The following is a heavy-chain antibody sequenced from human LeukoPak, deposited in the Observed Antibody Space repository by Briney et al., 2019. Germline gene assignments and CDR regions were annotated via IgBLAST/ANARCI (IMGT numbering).Heavy chain of an antibody. V-gene: IGHV3-23*01. CDR2: ISGSGSST. J-gene: IGHJ4*02. D-gene: IGHD7-27*01. CDR1: GSTFSSYA. Sequence: PGGSLRLSCAVSGSTFSSYAMGWVRQAPGKGLEWVSTISGSGSSTYYTDSVKGRFTISRDNSKNTLFLQMNSLRAEDTAVYYCAKDSRLTGDTYYFDYWGQGTLVTVSS. CDR3: AKDSRLTGDTYYFDY.